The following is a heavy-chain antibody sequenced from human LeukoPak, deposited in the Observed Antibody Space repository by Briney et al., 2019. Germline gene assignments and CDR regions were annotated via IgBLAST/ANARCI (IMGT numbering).Heavy chain of an antibody. CDR2: IYYTGTT. Sequence: SETLSLTCTVSGGSVSDYYWSWIRQSPGKGLEWIGYIYYTGTTSYNPSLKSRVTISVDTSKNQFSLKLSSVTAADTAVYYCARRIAAAGTRRWFDPWGQGTLVTVSS. V-gene: IGHV4-59*02. J-gene: IGHJ5*02. CDR3: ARRIAAAGTRRWFDP. D-gene: IGHD6-13*01. CDR1: GGSVSDYY.